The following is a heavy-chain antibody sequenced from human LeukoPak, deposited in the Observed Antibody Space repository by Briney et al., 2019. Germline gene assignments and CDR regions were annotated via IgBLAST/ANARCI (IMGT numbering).Heavy chain of an antibody. V-gene: IGHV3-49*03. Sequence: GGSLRLSCTASGFTSGDNGMSWFRLAPGKGLKWVGFIRSKAHGGTTEYAASVKGRFTISRDDSKSIAYLQMNSLKTEDTAVYYCSIAGYCSSTSCYVGYSYGMDVWGQGITVTVSS. CDR1: GFTSGDNG. CDR3: SIAGYCSSTSCYVGYSYGMDV. CDR2: IRSKAHGGTT. J-gene: IGHJ6*02. D-gene: IGHD2-2*01.